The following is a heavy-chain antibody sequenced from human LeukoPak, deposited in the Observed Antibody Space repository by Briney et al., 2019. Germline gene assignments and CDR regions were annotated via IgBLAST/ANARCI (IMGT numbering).Heavy chain of an antibody. D-gene: IGHD3-9*01. CDR1: GYTFTSYY. CDR3: ARGAHKHTRYFDWFRDY. Sequence: ASVKVSCKASGYTFTSYYMHWVRQAPGQGLEWMGIINPSGGSTSYAQKFQGRVTMTRDTSTSTVYMELSSLRSEDTAVYYCARGAHKHTRYFDWFRDYWGQGALVTVSS. CDR2: INPSGGST. J-gene: IGHJ4*02. V-gene: IGHV1-46*01.